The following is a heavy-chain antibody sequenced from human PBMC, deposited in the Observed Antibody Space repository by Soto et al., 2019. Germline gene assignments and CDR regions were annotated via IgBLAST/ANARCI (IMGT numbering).Heavy chain of an antibody. CDR3: ASGLPFYYDSSGYSPPTN. V-gene: IGHV4-34*01. J-gene: IGHJ4*02. CDR1: GGSFSGYY. CDR2: INHSGST. D-gene: IGHD3-22*01. Sequence: SETLSLTCAVYGGSFSGYYWSWIRQPPGKGLEWIGEINHSGSTNYNPSLNSRVTISVDTSKNQFSLKLSSVTAADTAVYYCASGLPFYYDSSGYSPPTNWGQEPL.